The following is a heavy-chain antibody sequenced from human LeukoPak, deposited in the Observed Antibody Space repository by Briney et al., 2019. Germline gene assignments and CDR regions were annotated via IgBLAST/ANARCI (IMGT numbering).Heavy chain of an antibody. CDR2: IYSGGST. CDR1: GFTVSSNY. J-gene: IGHJ4*02. CDR3: AKDILAAGLFFDY. D-gene: IGHD6-13*01. V-gene: IGHV3-53*01. Sequence: GGSLRLSCAASGFTVSSNYMSWVRQAPGKGLEWVSVIYSGGSTYYADSVKGRFTTSRDDARNSLYLQMNSLRAEDTAVYYCAKDILAAGLFFDYWGQGTLVTVSS.